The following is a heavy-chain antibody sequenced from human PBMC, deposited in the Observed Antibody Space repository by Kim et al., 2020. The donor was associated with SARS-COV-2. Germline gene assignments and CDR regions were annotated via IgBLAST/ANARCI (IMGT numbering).Heavy chain of an antibody. D-gene: IGHD3-9*01. CDR2: INAGNGNT. CDR1: GYTFTSYA. CDR3: ARDLRYFDWLLSPPPGGMNV. J-gene: IGHJ6*02. V-gene: IGHV1-3*01. Sequence: ASVKVSCKASGYTFTSYAMHWVRQAPGQRLEWMGWINAGNGNTKYSQKFQGRVTITRDTSASTAYMELSSLRSEDTAVYYCARDLRYFDWLLSPPPGGMNVWGQGTTVTVSS.